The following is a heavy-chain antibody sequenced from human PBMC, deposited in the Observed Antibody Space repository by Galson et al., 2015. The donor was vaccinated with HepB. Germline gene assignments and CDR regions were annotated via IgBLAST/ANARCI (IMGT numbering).Heavy chain of an antibody. CDR3: TSRGDSRGYNGFAY. CDR2: IRTKRHNYAT. CDR1: GFDFSDST. Sequence: SLRLSCAASGFDFSDSTLHWARQASGKGLSWVGRIRTKRHNYATVYAASVEGRFTMSRDDSKNMADLQMNSLRTEDTAVYYCTSRGDSRGYNGFAYWGQGTLVTVSA. J-gene: IGHJ4*02. V-gene: IGHV3-73*01. D-gene: IGHD3-22*01.